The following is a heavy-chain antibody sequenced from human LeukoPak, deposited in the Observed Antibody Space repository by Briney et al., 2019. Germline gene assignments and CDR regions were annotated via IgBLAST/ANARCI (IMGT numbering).Heavy chain of an antibody. CDR1: GFTFSNAW. V-gene: IGHV3-15*01. D-gene: IGHD3-10*01. CDR3: STKRSGSFYS. CDR2: IKSKTAGGTT. Sequence: GGSLRLSCAPSGFTFSNAWMNWVRQAPGKGLEWVGRIKSKTAGGTTDYAAPVKGRFTISGDDSKNTLFLQMNSLKTEDTAMYYCSTKRSGSFYSWGQGTLVTVSS. J-gene: IGHJ5*02.